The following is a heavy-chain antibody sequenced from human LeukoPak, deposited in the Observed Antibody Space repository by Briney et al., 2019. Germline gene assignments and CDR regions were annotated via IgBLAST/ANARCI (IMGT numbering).Heavy chain of an antibody. V-gene: IGHV3-43*02. CDR1: GFTFDVYA. D-gene: IGHD6-13*01. J-gene: IGHJ4*02. Sequence: PGGSLRLSCAASGFTFDVYAMDWARHAPGKCLEWVSLISGDGDSTYYADSVKGRFTISRDNSKNSLYLQMNSLRTEDTALYYCAKDLIAAAVLAYWGQGTLVTVSS. CDR2: ISGDGDST. CDR3: AKDLIAAAVLAY.